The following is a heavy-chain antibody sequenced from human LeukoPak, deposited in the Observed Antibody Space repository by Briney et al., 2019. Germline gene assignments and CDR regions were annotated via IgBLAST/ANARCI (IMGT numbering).Heavy chain of an antibody. CDR1: GGSFSGYY. V-gene: IGHV4-34*01. Sequence: SETLSLTCAVYGGSFSGYYWSWVRQPPGKGLEWIGEINHSGSTNYNPSLKSRVTISVDTSKNQFSLKLSSATAADTAVYYCARGMTYCSSTSCPLFDYWGQGTLVTVSS. CDR2: INHSGST. D-gene: IGHD2-2*01. CDR3: ARGMTYCSSTSCPLFDY. J-gene: IGHJ4*02.